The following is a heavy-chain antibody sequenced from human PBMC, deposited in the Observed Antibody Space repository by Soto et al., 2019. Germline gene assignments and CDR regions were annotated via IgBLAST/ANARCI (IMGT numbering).Heavy chain of an antibody. Sequence: SETLSLTCTVSGGSISSYYWSWIRQPAGKGLEWIGRIYTSGSTNYNPSLKSRVTMSVDTSKNQFSLKLSSVTAADTAVYYCACHSPNGVYYYGSGSPLYNWFDPWGQGTLVTVSS. D-gene: IGHD3-10*01. J-gene: IGHJ5*02. CDR1: GGSISSYY. V-gene: IGHV4-4*07. CDR3: ACHSPNGVYYYGSGSPLYNWFDP. CDR2: IYTSGST.